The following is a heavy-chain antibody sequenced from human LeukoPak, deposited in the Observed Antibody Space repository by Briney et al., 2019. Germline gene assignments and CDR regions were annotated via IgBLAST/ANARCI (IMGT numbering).Heavy chain of an antibody. V-gene: IGHV3-33*01. CDR3: ARDRDIVATIYYFDY. J-gene: IGHJ4*02. CDR2: IWYDGSNK. CDR1: GFTFSSYG. Sequence: GRSLRLSCAASGFTFSSYGMHWVRQAPGMGLEWVAVIWYDGSNKYYADSVKGRFTISRDNSKNTLYLQMNSLRAEDTAVYYCARDRDIVATIYYFDYWGQGTLVTVSS. D-gene: IGHD5-12*01.